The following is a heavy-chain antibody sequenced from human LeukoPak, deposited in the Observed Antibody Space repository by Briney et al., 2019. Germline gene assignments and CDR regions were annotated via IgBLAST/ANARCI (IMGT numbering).Heavy chain of an antibody. Sequence: SGPTLVKPTQTLTLTCTFSGFSLSTSGMCVSWIRQPPGKALEWLARIDWDDDNYYSTSLKTRLTISKDTSKNQVVLTMTNMDPVDTATYYCARIRGPVYYDYYFDYWGQGTLVTVSS. CDR3: ARIRGPVYYDYYFDY. CDR1: GFSLSTSGMC. J-gene: IGHJ4*02. CDR2: IDWDDDN. D-gene: IGHD3-16*01. V-gene: IGHV2-70*11.